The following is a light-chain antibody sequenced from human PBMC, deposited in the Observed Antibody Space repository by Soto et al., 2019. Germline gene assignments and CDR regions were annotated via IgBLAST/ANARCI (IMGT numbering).Light chain of an antibody. CDR3: QQYRSSPRT. V-gene: IGKV3-20*01. CDR2: GAS. J-gene: IGKJ1*01. Sequence: EIVLTQSPGTLSLSPGERATLSCRASQSVSSSYLAWYQQKPGQAPSLLIYGASSRATGIPDRFSGSGSGTDFTLTISRLQPEDFAVYYCQQYRSSPRTFGQGTKVEIK. CDR1: QSVSSSY.